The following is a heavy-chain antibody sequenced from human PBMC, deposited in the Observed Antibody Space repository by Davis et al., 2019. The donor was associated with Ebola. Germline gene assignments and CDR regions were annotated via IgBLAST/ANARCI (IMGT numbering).Heavy chain of an antibody. CDR3: ARGGHDSRTIYDY. Sequence: PGGSLRLSCAASRFTFDDYGMTWVRQAPGKGLEWVSGIHWNGRSTGYADSVKGRFIISRDNAKNSLYLQMDSLRAEDTALYYCARGGHDSRTIYDYWGQGTLVTVSS. V-gene: IGHV3-20*04. D-gene: IGHD3-16*01. CDR2: IHWNGRST. CDR1: RFTFDDYG. J-gene: IGHJ4*02.